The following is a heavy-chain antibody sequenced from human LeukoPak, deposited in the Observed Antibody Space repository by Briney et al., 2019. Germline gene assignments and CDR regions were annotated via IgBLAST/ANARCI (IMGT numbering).Heavy chain of an antibody. Sequence: PGGSLRLSCAASGFIFSSYWMSWVRQAPGKGLEWVANIKQDGSEKYYVDSVKGRFTISRDNAKNSLYLQMNSLRAEDTAVYYCARVLTGRDYWGQGTLVTVSS. J-gene: IGHJ4*02. CDR2: IKQDGSEK. CDR3: ARVLTGRDY. D-gene: IGHD3-9*01. V-gene: IGHV3-7*01. CDR1: GFIFSSYW.